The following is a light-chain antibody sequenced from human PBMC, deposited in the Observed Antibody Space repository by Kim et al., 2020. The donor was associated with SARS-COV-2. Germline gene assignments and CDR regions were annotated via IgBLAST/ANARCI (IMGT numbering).Light chain of an antibody. V-gene: IGLV7-43*01. CDR1: TGAVTSGHY. J-gene: IGLJ3*02. CDR3: LLFYGNGWV. Sequence: PEGTVTLTCASRTGAVTSGHYPNWIQQKPGQAPRPLIYSISDKPSWTPARFSGSLLGGKAALTLSGVQPEDESEYYCLLFYGNGWVFGGGTQLTVL. CDR2: SIS.